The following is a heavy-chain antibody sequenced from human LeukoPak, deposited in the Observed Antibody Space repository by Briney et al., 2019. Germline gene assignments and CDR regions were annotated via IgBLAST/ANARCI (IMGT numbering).Heavy chain of an antibody. CDR2: ISVSGGST. CDR3: ARGPGYSSGWSKGMPKGWFDP. D-gene: IGHD6-19*01. CDR1: GFTFSSYA. V-gene: IGHV3-23*01. Sequence: PGGSLRLSCAASGFTFSSYAMSCVRQAPGKGLEWVSGISVSGGSTYYADSVKVRFTISRDNSRNTLYLQMNSPRAEDTAVYYCARGPGYSSGWSKGMPKGWFDPWGQGTLVTVSS. J-gene: IGHJ5*02.